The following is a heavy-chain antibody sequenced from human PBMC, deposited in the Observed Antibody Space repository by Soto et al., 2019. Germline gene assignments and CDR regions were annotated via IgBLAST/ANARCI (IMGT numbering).Heavy chain of an antibody. V-gene: IGHV3-11*01. D-gene: IGHD6-13*01. CDR3: ATYSSSWYYFDY. J-gene: IGHJ4*02. CDR1: GFTFSDYY. CDR2: TSGSGSTI. Sequence: GGSLRLSCAASGFTFSDYYMSWIRQAPGKGLEWVSYTSGSGSTIYSADSVKGRFTISRDNAKNSLYLQMNSLKAEDTAVYYCATYSSSWYYFDYWGQGTLVTVSS.